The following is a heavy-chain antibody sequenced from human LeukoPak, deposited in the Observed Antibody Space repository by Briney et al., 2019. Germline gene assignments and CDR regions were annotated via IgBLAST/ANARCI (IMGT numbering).Heavy chain of an antibody. CDR1: GGSINDYY. J-gene: IGHJ3*01. CDR3: ARLGAGDAFDF. Sequence: TSETLSLTCTVSGGSINDYYWNWLRQPPGKGLEWIGFIYYRGTTNNNPSLKSRVTISVDTSKNQFSLKLSSVTAADTAVYYCARLGAGDAFDFWGQGTMVTVSS. CDR2: IYYRGTT. V-gene: IGHV4-59*08.